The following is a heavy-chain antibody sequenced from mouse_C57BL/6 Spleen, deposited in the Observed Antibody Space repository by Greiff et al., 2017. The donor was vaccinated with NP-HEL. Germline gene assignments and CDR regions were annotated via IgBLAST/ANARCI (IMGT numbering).Heavy chain of an antibody. CDR2: ISSGGSYT. D-gene: IGHD2-4*01. CDR3: ATNYDYDEDYYAMDY. CDR1: GFTFSSYG. V-gene: IGHV5-6*01. J-gene: IGHJ4*01. Sequence: EVKVIESGGDLVKPGGSLKLSCAASGFTFSSYGMSWVRQTPDKRLEWVATISSGGSYTYYPDSVKGRFTISRDNAKNTLYLQMSSLKSEDTAMYYCATNYDYDEDYYAMDYWGQGTSVTVSS.